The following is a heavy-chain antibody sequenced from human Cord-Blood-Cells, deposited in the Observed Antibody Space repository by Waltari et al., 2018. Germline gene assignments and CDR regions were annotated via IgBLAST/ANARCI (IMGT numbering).Heavy chain of an antibody. CDR2: TIPSLGIA. V-gene: IGHV1-69*04. Sequence: QVQLVQSGAEVKKPGSSVKVSCKASGGTFSSYAISWVRQAPGQGLEWMGGTIPSLGIANYAQKCQGRVTITADESTSTAYMELSSLRSEDTAVYYCASGHYYDSSEGGFDYWGQGTLVTVSS. CDR1: GGTFSSYA. J-gene: IGHJ4*02. D-gene: IGHD3-22*01. CDR3: ASGHYYDSSEGGFDY.